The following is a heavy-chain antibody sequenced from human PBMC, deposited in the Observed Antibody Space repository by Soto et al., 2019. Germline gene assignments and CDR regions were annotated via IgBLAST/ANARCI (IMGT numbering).Heavy chain of an antibody. CDR1: GGTFSSYT. CDR2: IIPIFGIA. V-gene: IGHV1-69*05. J-gene: IGHJ2*01. Sequence: QVQLVQSGAEVKKPGSSVTVSCKASGGTFSSYTISWVRQAPGQGLEWMGGIIPIFGIANYAQKFQGRVTXTXXXSXRTAYMELSSLRSEDTAVYYCARGNHRWLQLWYFDLWGRGTLVTVSS. D-gene: IGHD5-12*01. CDR3: ARGNHRWLQLWYFDL.